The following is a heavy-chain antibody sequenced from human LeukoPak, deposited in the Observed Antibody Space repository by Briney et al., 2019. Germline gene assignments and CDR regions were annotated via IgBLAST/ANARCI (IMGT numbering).Heavy chain of an antibody. V-gene: IGHV3-7*01. CDR2: IKQDGSEK. CDR1: GFMFSNYW. J-gene: IGHJ4*02. D-gene: IGHD3-16*01. CDR3: ATFWGCSY. Sequence: GGSLRLSCAASGFMFSNYWMSWVRQAPGKGLEWVANIKQDGSEKESVDSVKGRFTISRDNAQNSLYLQMNTLRAEDTAVYYCATFWGCSYWGQGTLVTVSS.